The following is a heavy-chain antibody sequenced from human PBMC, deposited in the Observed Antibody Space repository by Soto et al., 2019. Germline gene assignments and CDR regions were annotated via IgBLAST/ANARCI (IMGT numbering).Heavy chain of an antibody. CDR3: AHKGGRGAGMDV. Sequence: QITLRESGPTLVKPTQILTLTCTFSGFSVSTSGVGVAWIRQPPGKALEWLALIYWDDDKRYSPFLQSRVTITKDTSKNQVVLTMTNMDPVDTATYYCAHKGGRGAGMDVWGQGTTVTVSS. D-gene: IGHD2-15*01. CDR2: IYWDDDK. V-gene: IGHV2-5*02. J-gene: IGHJ6*02. CDR1: GFSVSTSGVG.